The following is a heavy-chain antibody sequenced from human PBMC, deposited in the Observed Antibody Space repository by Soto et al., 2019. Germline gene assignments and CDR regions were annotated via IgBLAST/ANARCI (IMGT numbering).Heavy chain of an antibody. D-gene: IGHD6-19*01. J-gene: IGHJ5*02. CDR2: IYYSGIT. V-gene: IGHV4-59*08. CDR1: GGSISSYE. Sequence: PSETLSLTCTVPGGSISSYEWTGIRQPPGKGLGGIGYIYYSGITNYNPSLKSRVTISLDTSKNHLSPKRSTVTAAATRLYYCARQSSGWYNWFHPWGQGTLVPV. CDR3: ARQSSGWYNWFHP.